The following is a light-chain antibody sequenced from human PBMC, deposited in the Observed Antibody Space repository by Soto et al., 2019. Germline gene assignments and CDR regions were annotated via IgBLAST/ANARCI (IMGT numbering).Light chain of an antibody. CDR1: SSDVGAYDY. CDR2: DVS. CDR3: SSYTSSTTLGV. Sequence: QSALTQPASVSGSPGQSITISCTGTSSDVGAYDYVSWYQQHPGKVPKLMIYDVSNRPSGVSNRFSDSKSGNTASLTISGLQAEDEADYYCSSYTSSTTLGVFGGGTKVTVL. V-gene: IGLV2-14*01. J-gene: IGLJ3*02.